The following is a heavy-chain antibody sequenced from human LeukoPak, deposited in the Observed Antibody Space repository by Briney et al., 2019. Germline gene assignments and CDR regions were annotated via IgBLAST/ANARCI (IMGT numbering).Heavy chain of an antibody. J-gene: IGHJ3*02. CDR1: GYTFTSYG. CDR2: ISVYNGNT. V-gene: IGHV1-18*01. Sequence: GASAKVSCKASGYTFTSYGISWVRQAPGQGLEWMGWISVYNGNTNYAQKLQGRVTLTTDTSTSTAYMELRSLRSDDTAVYYCARDRRDILTGPQSSDAFDIWGQGTMVTVSS. CDR3: ARDRRDILTGPQSSDAFDI. D-gene: IGHD3-9*01.